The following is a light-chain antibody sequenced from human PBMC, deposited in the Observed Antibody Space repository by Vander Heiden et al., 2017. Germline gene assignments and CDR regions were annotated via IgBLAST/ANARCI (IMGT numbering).Light chain of an antibody. V-gene: IGKV3-20*01. CDR2: GAS. Sequence: IVLTQSPGTLSLAPGARATLSCRASQSFSSSFLAWYQQKPGQAPRLLIYGASSRATGIPDRFSGSGSGTDFSLTISRLEPEDFAVYYWQQYGSSPEYTFGQGTKLEIK. CDR1: QSFSSSF. J-gene: IGKJ2*01. CDR3: QQYGSSPEYT.